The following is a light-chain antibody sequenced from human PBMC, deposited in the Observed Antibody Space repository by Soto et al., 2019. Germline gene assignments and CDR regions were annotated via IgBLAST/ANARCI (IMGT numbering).Light chain of an antibody. V-gene: IGLV2-11*01. J-gene: IGLJ1*01. Sequence: QSALTQPRSVSWSPGQSVTISCTGTSSDIGGYNYVSWYQQHPGKAPKLMIYDVGKRPSGVPDRFSGSKSGNTASLTISGLQAEDEADYCCCSYAGSYTYVFGTGTKLTVL. CDR1: SSDIGGYNY. CDR2: DVG. CDR3: CSYAGSYTYV.